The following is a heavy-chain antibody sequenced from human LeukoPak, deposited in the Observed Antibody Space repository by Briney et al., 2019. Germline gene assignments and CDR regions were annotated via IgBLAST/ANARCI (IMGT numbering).Heavy chain of an antibody. Sequence: GASVKVSCKASGYTFTSYYMHRVRQAPGQGLEWMGIINPSGGSTSYAQKFQGRVTMTRDMSTSTVYMELSSLRSEDTAVYYCVRDWAGTTNWFDPWGQGTLVTVSS. CDR1: GYTFTSYY. CDR3: VRDWAGTTNWFDP. D-gene: IGHD1-7*01. CDR2: INPSGGST. V-gene: IGHV1-46*01. J-gene: IGHJ5*02.